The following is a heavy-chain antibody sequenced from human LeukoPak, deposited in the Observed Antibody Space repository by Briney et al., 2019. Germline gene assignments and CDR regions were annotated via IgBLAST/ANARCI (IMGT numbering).Heavy chain of an antibody. V-gene: IGHV4-4*07. CDR3: ARSGDGYNHGVLDY. J-gene: IGHJ4*02. Sequence: PSETLSLTCTVSGGSISSYYWSWIRQPAGKGLEWIGRIYTSGSTNYNPSLKSRVTMSVDTSKNQSSLKLSSVTAADTAVYYCARSGDGYNHGVLDYWGQGTLVTVSS. D-gene: IGHD5-24*01. CDR2: IYTSGST. CDR1: GGSISSYY.